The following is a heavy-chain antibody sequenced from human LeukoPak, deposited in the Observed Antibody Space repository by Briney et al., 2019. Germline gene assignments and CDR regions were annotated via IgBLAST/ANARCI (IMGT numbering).Heavy chain of an antibody. J-gene: IGHJ3*02. CDR3: ARGSLGFVEGSAAFDT. Sequence: PGGSLRLSCAASRFSFRSYARHWIRQAPGKGLEWVAVISYDGSNKYYADSVKGRFTISRDNSKNSLYLQMNSLRAEDTAVYYCARGSLGFVEGSAAFDTSGPGVMVSASS. D-gene: IGHD3-3*01. CDR1: RFSFRSYA. V-gene: IGHV3-30-3*01. CDR2: ISYDGSNK.